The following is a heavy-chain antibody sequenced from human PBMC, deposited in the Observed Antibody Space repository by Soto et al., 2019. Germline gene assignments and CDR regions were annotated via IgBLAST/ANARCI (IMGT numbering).Heavy chain of an antibody. D-gene: IGHD6-6*01. CDR3: ARRKIAARFLYYFDY. J-gene: IGHJ4*02. CDR2: ISGSGGST. Sequence: GGSLRLSCAASGFTFSSYAMSWVRQAPGKGLEWVSAISGSGGSTYYADSVKGRFTISRDNSKNTLYLQMNSLRAADTAVYYCARRKIAARFLYYFDYWGQGTLVTVSS. V-gene: IGHV3-23*01. CDR1: GFTFSSYA.